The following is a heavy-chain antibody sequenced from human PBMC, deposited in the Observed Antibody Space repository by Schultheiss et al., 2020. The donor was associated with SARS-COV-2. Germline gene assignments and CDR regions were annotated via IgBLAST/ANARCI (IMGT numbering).Heavy chain of an antibody. CDR3: ARTPGYCSGGSCYQFDY. D-gene: IGHD2-15*01. J-gene: IGHJ4*02. Sequence: SETLSLTCTVSGGSISSGSYYWSWIRQPPGKGLEWIGYIYYSGSTYYNPSLKSRVTISVDTSKNQFSLKLSSVTAADTAVYYCARTPGYCSGGSCYQFDYWGQGTLVTVSS. CDR1: GGSISSGSYY. V-gene: IGHV4-31*03. CDR2: IYYSGST.